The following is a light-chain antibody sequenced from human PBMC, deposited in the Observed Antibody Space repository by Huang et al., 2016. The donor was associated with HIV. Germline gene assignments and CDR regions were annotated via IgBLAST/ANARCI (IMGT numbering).Light chain of an antibody. CDR1: QSVYSN. J-gene: IGKJ4*01. V-gene: IGKV3-15*01. CDR3: RQYNNWPPLT. Sequence: EIVMTQSPATLSVSPGERATLSCRASQSVYSNLAWSQHKPGQAPRLLMYGASTRATGSPARFSGSGSATEFTLTISSLQSEDFAVYYCRQYNNWPPLTFGGGTKVEIK. CDR2: GAS.